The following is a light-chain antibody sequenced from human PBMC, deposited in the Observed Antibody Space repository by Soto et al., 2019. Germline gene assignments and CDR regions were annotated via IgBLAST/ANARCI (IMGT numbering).Light chain of an antibody. Sequence: EIVLTQSPATLSLSPGERATLSCRASQSVSSYLAWYQQKPGQAPRLLIYDASNRSPGSPARFSGSGSGTDFTLTIISLEPEDFAVYYCQQRRNWPPYTFGQGTKLEIK. J-gene: IGKJ2*01. CDR3: QQRRNWPPYT. CDR2: DAS. CDR1: QSVSSY. V-gene: IGKV3-11*01.